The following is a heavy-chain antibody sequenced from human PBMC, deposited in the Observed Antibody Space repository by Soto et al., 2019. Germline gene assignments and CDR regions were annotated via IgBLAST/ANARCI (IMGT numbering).Heavy chain of an antibody. CDR2: ISGSGGST. J-gene: IGHJ5*02. V-gene: IGHV3-23*01. D-gene: IGHD2-2*02. Sequence: EVQLLESGGGLVQPGGSLRLSCAASGFTFSSYAMSWVRQAPGKGLEWVSAISGSGGSTYYADSVKGRFTISRDNSKNTLYLQMNSLRGDATAVYYCAKDRSVYTRDWFDPLGQGTLVTVSS. CDR3: AKDRSVYTRDWFDP. CDR1: GFTFSSYA.